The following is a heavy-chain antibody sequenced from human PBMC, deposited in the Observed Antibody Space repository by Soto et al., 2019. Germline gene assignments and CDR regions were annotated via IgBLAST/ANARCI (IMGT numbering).Heavy chain of an antibody. D-gene: IGHD4-17*01. CDR3: ARDGMTTVVTRGGRHNWFDP. Sequence: QVQLQESGPGLVKPSQTLSLTCTVSGGSISSGDYYWSWIRQPPGKGLEWIGYIYYSGSTYYNPSHKSRVTISVDTSKNQFSLKLSSVTAADTAVYYCARDGMTTVVTRGGRHNWFDPWGQGTLVTVSS. J-gene: IGHJ5*02. CDR2: IYYSGST. V-gene: IGHV4-30-4*01. CDR1: GGSISSGDYY.